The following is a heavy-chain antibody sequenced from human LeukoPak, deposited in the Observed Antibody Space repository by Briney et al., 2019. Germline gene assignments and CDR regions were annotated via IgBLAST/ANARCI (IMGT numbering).Heavy chain of an antibody. J-gene: IGHJ4*02. Sequence: GGSLRLSCAASGFTFSSFEINWVRQAPGKGLEWVSGIGATTGNTYYAASVKGRVTISRDTSKNTLYLQMNSLRAEDTAIYYCANSVVGWGQGTLVTVSS. CDR1: GFTFSSFE. CDR3: ANSVVG. CDR2: IGATTGNT. V-gene: IGHV3-23*01. D-gene: IGHD2-15*01.